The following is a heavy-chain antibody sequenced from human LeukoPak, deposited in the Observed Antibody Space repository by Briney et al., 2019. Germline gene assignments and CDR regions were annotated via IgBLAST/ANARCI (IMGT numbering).Heavy chain of an antibody. Sequence: GGSLRLSCAASGFTFSSYAMHWVRQAPGEGLEWVAVISYDGSNTYYADSVKGRFTISRDNSKNTLYLQMNSLRAEDTAVYYCAREEGSGWYSWFDPWGQGTLVTVSS. V-gene: IGHV3-30-3*01. J-gene: IGHJ5*02. CDR1: GFTFSSYA. CDR2: ISYDGSNT. CDR3: AREEGSGWYSWFDP. D-gene: IGHD6-19*01.